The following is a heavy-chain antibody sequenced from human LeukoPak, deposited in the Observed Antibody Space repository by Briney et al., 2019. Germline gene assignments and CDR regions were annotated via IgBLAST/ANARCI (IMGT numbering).Heavy chain of an antibody. J-gene: IGHJ6*03. CDR1: GFTFSNYW. Sequence: PGGSLRLSCAASGFTFSNYWMHWVRQAPAKGLVWVSRINSDGSSTSYADSVKGRFTISRDNAKNTLYLQMNSLRAEDTAVYYCARVSSGSYFGYYYYYMDVWGKGTTVTVSS. D-gene: IGHD1-26*01. CDR3: ARVSSGSYFGYYYYYMDV. CDR2: INSDGSST. V-gene: IGHV3-74*01.